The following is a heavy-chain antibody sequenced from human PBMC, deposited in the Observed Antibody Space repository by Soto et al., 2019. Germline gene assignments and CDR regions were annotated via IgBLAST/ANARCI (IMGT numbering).Heavy chain of an antibody. J-gene: IGHJ4*02. CDR2: IIPIFGTA. Sequence: QVQLVQSGAEVKKPGSSVKVSCKASGGTFSSSAISWVRQAPGQGLEWKGGIIPIFGTANYAQKFQGRVMITADESTRTAYMELSSLRSEDTAVYYCARGGDGYNYDYWGQGTLVTVSS. CDR3: ARGGDGYNYDY. V-gene: IGHV1-69*01. CDR1: GGTFSSSA. D-gene: IGHD5-12*01.